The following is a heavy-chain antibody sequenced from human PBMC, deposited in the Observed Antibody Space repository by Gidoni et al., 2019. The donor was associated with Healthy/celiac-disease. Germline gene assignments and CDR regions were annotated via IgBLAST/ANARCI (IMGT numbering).Heavy chain of an antibody. CDR2: IYPGDSDT. V-gene: IGHV5-51*01. CDR1: GYSFTIYW. J-gene: IGHJ6*02. Sequence: EVQLVQSGAEVKKPGESLKISCKGSGYSFTIYWIGWVRQMPGKGLEWMGIIYPGDSDTRYSPSFQGQVTISAEKSISTAYLQWSSLKASDTAMYYCARQRVGYSSIYYYYGMDVWGQGTTVTVSS. D-gene: IGHD5-18*01. CDR3: ARQRVGYSSIYYYYGMDV.